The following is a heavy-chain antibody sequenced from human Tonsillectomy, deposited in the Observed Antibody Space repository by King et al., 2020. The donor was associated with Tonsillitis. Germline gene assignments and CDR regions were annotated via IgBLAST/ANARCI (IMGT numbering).Heavy chain of an antibody. D-gene: IGHD1-26*01. CDR1: EG. V-gene: IGHV2-5*02. CDR3: VHIRAPAGWELYYYMDV. J-gene: IGHJ6*03. CDR2: IFCDDTK. Sequence: EGVGWIRQPPGKTLEWLALIFCDDTKSYSPSLKRGLIITKDTSKKQVVLTMTNMDPVDTATYYWVHIRAPAGWELYYYMDVWGKGTTVTVSS.